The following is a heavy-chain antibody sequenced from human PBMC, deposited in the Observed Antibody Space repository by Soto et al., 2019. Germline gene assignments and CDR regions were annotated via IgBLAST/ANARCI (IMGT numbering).Heavy chain of an antibody. Sequence: QVQLVESGGGLVKPGGSLRLSCAASGFTFSDYYMSWIRQAPGKGLEWVSYISSSGSTIYYADSVKGRFTISRDNAKISLYLQMNSLRADDTAVYYCSRSKYDFWTSWSFDYWGQGTLVTFSS. D-gene: IGHD3-3*01. J-gene: IGHJ4*02. CDR3: SRSKYDFWTSWSFDY. CDR1: GFTFSDYY. CDR2: ISSSGSTI. V-gene: IGHV3-11*01.